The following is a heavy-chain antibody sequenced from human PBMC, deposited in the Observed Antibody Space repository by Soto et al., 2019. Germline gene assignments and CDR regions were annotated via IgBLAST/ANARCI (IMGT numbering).Heavy chain of an antibody. D-gene: IGHD3-10*01. CDR1: GFTFSRDW. Sequence: EVQLVESGGGLVQPGGSLRLSCAASGFTFSRDWMYWVRQSPGKGLVWVSRIKGDGTITNYADSVKGRFTTSRDNAKNTVYLQLNSLTTEDTAVYYCARGGLGNYYNDYWGQGTLVTVSS. CDR2: IKGDGTIT. V-gene: IGHV3-74*01. CDR3: ARGGLGNYYNDY. J-gene: IGHJ4*02.